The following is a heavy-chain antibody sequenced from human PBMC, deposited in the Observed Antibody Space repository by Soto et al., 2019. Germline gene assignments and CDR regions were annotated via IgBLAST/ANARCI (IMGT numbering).Heavy chain of an antibody. J-gene: IGHJ5*02. D-gene: IGHD4-4*01. CDR1: GGTFSSYA. Sequence: QVQLVQSGAEVKKPGSSVKVSCKASGGTFSSYAISWVRQAPGQGLEWMGGIIPIFGTANYAQKFQGRVTITADESTSTADMELSSLRSEDTAVYYCARDRKRDYSLFDWFDPWGQGTLVTVSS. CDR3: ARDRKRDYSLFDWFDP. V-gene: IGHV1-69*01. CDR2: IIPIFGTA.